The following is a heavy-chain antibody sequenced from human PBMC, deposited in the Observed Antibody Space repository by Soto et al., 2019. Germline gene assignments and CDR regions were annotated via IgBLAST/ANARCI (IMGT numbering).Heavy chain of an antibody. CDR2: INAGNGNT. CDR3: ARVYSSSWYGYYYYGMDV. CDR1: GYTFTSYA. D-gene: IGHD6-13*01. Sequence: ASVKVSCKASGYTFTSYAMHWVRQAPGQRLEWMGWINAGNGNTKYSQKFQGRVTITRDTSASTAYMELSSLRSEDTAVYYCARVYSSSWYGYYYYGMDVWGQGTTVTVSS. V-gene: IGHV1-3*01. J-gene: IGHJ6*02.